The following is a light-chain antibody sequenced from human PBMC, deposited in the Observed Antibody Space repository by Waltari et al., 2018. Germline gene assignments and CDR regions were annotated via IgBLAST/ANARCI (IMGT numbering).Light chain of an antibody. Sequence: AVQMTQSPSSLSASVGDRLTITCRTSQNIGIDLGWYQQKPGKAPKLLIFDASNLQSGVPSRFSGRRSGTDFTLTISSLQPEDFATYYCFQHGEYPRTFGQGTKVEVK. V-gene: IGKV1-6*01. CDR2: DAS. CDR1: QNIGID. CDR3: FQHGEYPRT. J-gene: IGKJ1*01.